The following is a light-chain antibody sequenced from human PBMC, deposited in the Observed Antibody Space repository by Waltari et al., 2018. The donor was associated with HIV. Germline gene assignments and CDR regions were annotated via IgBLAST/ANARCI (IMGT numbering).Light chain of an antibody. J-gene: IGLJ2*01. CDR1: TSNIGANS. Sequence: QSMLTQSPSASGTPGQRVTISCSGGTSNIGANSVNWYQQVPGTAPRVVIYSNDQRPSGFPDRFSGSKSGTSASLVISGLRSEDEATYYCSTWDDTLNGHVVFGGGTTLTVL. CDR3: STWDDTLNGHVV. V-gene: IGLV1-44*01. CDR2: SND.